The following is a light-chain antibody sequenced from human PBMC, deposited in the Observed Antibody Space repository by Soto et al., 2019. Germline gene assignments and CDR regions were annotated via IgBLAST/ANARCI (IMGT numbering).Light chain of an antibody. V-gene: IGLV2-14*01. J-gene: IGLJ3*02. CDR3: SSYTTTYTWM. CDR2: DVS. CDR1: RSDVGYYDY. Sequence: QSVLTQPASVSGSPGQSITISCTGTRSDVGYYDYVSWYQQHPGKAPTLVIYDVSHRPSGVSDRFSGSKSGNTASLTISGLQAEDEGDYYCSSYTTTYTWMFGGGTKVTVL.